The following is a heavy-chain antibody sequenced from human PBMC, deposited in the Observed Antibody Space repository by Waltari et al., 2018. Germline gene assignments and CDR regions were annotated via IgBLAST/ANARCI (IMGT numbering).Heavy chain of an antibody. D-gene: IGHD1-1*01. CDR2: ISAYNGNT. Sequence: QIQLVQSGGEVKKPGASVNVTCKASGYMFLNFRIFWVRQAPGQGLEYMGWISAYNGNTNYAQNFQGRLTLTTDTSASTAYMELSSLTSDDTAVYFCARDRRDDNNSVRWLDPWGQGTLVTVSS. V-gene: IGHV1-18*01. CDR3: ARDRRDDNNSVRWLDP. J-gene: IGHJ5*02. CDR1: GYMFLNFR.